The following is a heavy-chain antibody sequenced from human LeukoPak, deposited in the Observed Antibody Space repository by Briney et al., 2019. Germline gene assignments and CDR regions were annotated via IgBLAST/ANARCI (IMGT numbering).Heavy chain of an antibody. CDR1: GGSFSGYY. Sequence: SETLSLTCAVYGGSFSGYYWSWIRQPPGKGLEWIGYIYYSGSTYYNPSLKSRVTISVDTSKNQFSLKLSSVTAADTAVYYCARAGRDYVWGSYHLNYFDYWGQGTLVTVSS. CDR3: ARAGRDYVWGSYHLNYFDY. V-gene: IGHV4-30-4*08. CDR2: IYYSGST. D-gene: IGHD3-16*02. J-gene: IGHJ4*02.